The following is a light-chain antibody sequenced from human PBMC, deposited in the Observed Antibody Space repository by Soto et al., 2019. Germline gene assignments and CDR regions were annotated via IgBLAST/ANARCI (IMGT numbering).Light chain of an antibody. J-gene: IGKJ4*01. CDR2: DAS. CDR3: QQHSNWPLT. V-gene: IGKV3-11*01. CDR1: QSVGSN. Sequence: EIVLIQSPATLSLSPGERATLSCRASQSVGSNLAWYQQNPGQAPRLLIFDASNRATGIPARFSGNGSGADFILAISSLEPEDFVVYYCQQHSNWPLTFGGGTKVDIK.